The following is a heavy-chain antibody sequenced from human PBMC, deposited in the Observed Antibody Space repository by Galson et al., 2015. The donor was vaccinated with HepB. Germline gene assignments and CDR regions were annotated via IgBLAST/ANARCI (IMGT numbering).Heavy chain of an antibody. Sequence: SVKVSCKASGYTFTDYVVNWVRQAPGQGLEWMGWMNTNTGKPTYAAGFAGRFVFSLDTSVTTAYLQISSLETDDPAVYYCARSPLRFLDWLPYYDYYYMDVWGEGTTVTVSS. D-gene: IGHD3-3*01. CDR1: GYTFTDYV. J-gene: IGHJ6*03. CDR2: MNTNTGKP. V-gene: IGHV7-4-1*02. CDR3: ARSPLRFLDWLPYYDYYYMDV.